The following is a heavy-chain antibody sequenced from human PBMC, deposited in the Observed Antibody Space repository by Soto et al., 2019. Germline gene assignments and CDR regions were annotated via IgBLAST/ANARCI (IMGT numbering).Heavy chain of an antibody. J-gene: IGHJ5*02. V-gene: IGHV3-23*01. CDR2: ISGSDAST. CDR1: GFTFNLYA. Sequence: EVQLLESGGGLVQPGGSLRLSCAASGFTFNLYAMSWARQAPGKGLEWVSGISGSDASTNYADAVKGRFTVSRDNSKNTLYLQMNSLRAEDTAVYYCVKGGRGAAESWFDPWGQVTLV. CDR3: VKGGRGAAESWFDP. D-gene: IGHD6-13*01.